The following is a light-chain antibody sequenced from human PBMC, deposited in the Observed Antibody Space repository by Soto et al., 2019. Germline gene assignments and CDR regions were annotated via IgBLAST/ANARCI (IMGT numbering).Light chain of an antibody. V-gene: IGKV3-20*01. J-gene: IGKJ5*01. CDR1: QSVSSY. Sequence: EILLTHSPATLSLSPGERATLSCRASQSVSSYLAWYQQKPGQARRLLIYGTSSRATGIPDRFSGSGSGTDFTLTISRLEPEDFAVYYCQQYGNSPITFGQGTRLE. CDR2: GTS. CDR3: QQYGNSPIT.